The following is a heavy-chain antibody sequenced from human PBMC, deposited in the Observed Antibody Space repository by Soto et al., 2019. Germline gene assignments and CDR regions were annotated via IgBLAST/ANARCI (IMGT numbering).Heavy chain of an antibody. Sequence: DVQLVESGGGLVKPGGSLRLSCTVSGFTFSNYTMDWVRQAPGKGLEWVSSISSGSNYIYYAGSVKGRFTISRDNAKNSLYLQMNSLRAEDTAVFYCARGIYCTLDICYTGYYYMDVWGKGTAVTVSS. V-gene: IGHV3-21*01. CDR3: ARGIYCTLDICYTGYYYMDV. CDR2: ISSGSNYI. CDR1: GFTFSNYT. D-gene: IGHD2-2*02. J-gene: IGHJ6*03.